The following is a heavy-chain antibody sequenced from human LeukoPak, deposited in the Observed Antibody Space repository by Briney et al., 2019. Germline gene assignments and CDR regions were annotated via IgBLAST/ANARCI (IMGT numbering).Heavy chain of an antibody. CDR3: TTDDVAMASFDY. D-gene: IGHD5-18*01. Sequence: GGSLRLSCAASGFTFSSYWMHWVRQAPGKGLEWVGRIKSKTDGGTTDYAAPVKGRFTISRDDSKNTLYLQMNSLKTEDTAVYYCTTDDVAMASFDYWGQGTLVTVSS. CDR1: GFTFSSYW. J-gene: IGHJ4*02. CDR2: IKSKTDGGTT. V-gene: IGHV3-15*01.